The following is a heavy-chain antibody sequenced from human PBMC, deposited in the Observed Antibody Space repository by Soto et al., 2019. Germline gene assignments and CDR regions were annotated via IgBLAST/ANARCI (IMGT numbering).Heavy chain of an antibody. J-gene: IGHJ5*02. V-gene: IGHV1-69*08. CDR1: GGTFSSYT. CDR2: IIPILGIA. D-gene: IGHD2-2*01. Sequence: QVQLVQSGTEVEKPGSSVKVSCKASGGTFSSYTISWVRQAPGQGLEWMGRIIPILGIANYAQKFQGRVTITADKSTSTAYMDLSSLRSEDTAVYYCVRDCSSTSCYAYPWGQGTLVTVSS. CDR3: VRDCSSTSCYAYP.